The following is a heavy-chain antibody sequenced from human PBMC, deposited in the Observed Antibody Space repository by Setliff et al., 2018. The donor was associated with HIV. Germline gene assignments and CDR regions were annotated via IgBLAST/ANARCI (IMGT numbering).Heavy chain of an antibody. CDR1: GGSISNFY. J-gene: IGHJ6*02. Sequence: KTSETLSLTCSVSGGSISNFYWSWIRQPPGKGLEWVWHIYSTGDTNYNPSLKSRVTLSADTSKNQLSLKLTSVTAADTAVYYCARRSIVGSTRGYYYYALDVWGQGTTVTVS. CDR3: ARRSIVGSTRGYYYYALDV. CDR2: IYSTGDT. D-gene: IGHD1-26*01. V-gene: IGHV4-4*09.